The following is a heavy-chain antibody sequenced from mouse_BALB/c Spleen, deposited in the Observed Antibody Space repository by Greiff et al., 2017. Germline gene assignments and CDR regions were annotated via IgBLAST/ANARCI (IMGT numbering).Heavy chain of an antibody. V-gene: IGHV2-5-1*01. J-gene: IGHJ4*01. CDR1: GFSLTSYG. Sequence: QVQLQQSGPSLVQPSQSLSITCTVSGFSLTSYGVHWVRQSPGKGLEWLGVIWRGGSTDYNAAFMSRLSITKDNSKSQVFFKMNSLQADDTAIYYCAKRGYRYDDGYYAMDYWGQGTSVTVSS. CDR3: AKRGYRYDDGYYAMDY. CDR2: IWRGGST. D-gene: IGHD2-14*01.